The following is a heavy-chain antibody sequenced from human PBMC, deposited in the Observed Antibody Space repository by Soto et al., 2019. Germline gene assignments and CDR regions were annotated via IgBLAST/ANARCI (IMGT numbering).Heavy chain of an antibody. CDR2: IIPLFGLP. Sequence: GASVEVCCKDSGGTFSTCTSSWVRQAPGQGLEWLGRIIPLFGLPNHAQKFQDRVTITADKSTDTAYLGMNSLRPEDTAVYYCAFDVQTGVVYFDNWGQGTLVTVSS. CDR1: GGTFSTCT. D-gene: IGHD1-1*01. J-gene: IGHJ4*02. CDR3: AFDVQTGVVYFDN. V-gene: IGHV1-69*02.